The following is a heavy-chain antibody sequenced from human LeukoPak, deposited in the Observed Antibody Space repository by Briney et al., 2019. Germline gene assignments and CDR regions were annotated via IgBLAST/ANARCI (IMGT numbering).Heavy chain of an antibody. CDR3: ARTYQLLYDDAFDI. CDR2: ISGSGGST. Sequence: GGSLRLSCAASGFTFTTYAMSWVRQAPGKGLDWVSVISGSGGSTYYADSVKGRFTISRDNSKNTLYLQMNSLRAEDTAMYYCARTYQLLYDDAFDIWGQGTMVTVSS. V-gene: IGHV3-23*01. CDR1: GFTFTTYA. J-gene: IGHJ3*02. D-gene: IGHD2-2*02.